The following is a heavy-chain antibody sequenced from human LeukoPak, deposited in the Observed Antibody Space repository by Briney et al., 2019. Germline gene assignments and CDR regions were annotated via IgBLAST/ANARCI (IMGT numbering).Heavy chain of an antibody. J-gene: IGHJ4*02. V-gene: IGHV1-18*01. CDR2: ISAYNGNT. Sequence: AASVKVSCKASGYTFTSYDISWLRQAPGQGLEWTGRISAYNGNTNYAQKLQGRVTMTTDTSTRTAYMELRSLRSDDTAVYFCAREYYDYYEGFDYWGQGTLVTVSS. CDR1: GYTFTSYD. CDR3: AREYYDYYEGFDY. D-gene: IGHD3-22*01.